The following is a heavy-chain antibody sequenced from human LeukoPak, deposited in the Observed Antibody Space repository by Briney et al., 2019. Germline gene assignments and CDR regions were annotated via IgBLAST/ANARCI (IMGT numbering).Heavy chain of an antibody. D-gene: IGHD6-6*01. Sequence: XCAXSGFXFSSYSMNWVRQAPGKGLEWVSSISSSSSYIYYADSVKGRFTISRDNAKNSLYLQMNSLRAEDTAVYYCARASSSSGYYFDYWGQGTLVTVSS. CDR1: GFXFSSYS. CDR3: ARASSSSGYYFDY. J-gene: IGHJ4*02. CDR2: ISSSSSYI. V-gene: IGHV3-21*01.